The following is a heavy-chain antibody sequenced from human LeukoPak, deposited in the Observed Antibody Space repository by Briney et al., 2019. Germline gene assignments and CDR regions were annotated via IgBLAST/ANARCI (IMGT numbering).Heavy chain of an antibody. Sequence: SETLSLTCTVSGGSISSYYWSWIRQPPGKGLEGLGRIYVGGTTSYNPSLSIRVTMSLDTSKNQFSLRLNSVTAADTAVYYCARAFCGGDCTPGGDFDIWGQGTMVTVSS. CDR1: GGSISSYY. J-gene: IGHJ3*02. D-gene: IGHD2-21*02. CDR2: IYVGGTT. V-gene: IGHV4-4*07. CDR3: ARAFCGGDCTPGGDFDI.